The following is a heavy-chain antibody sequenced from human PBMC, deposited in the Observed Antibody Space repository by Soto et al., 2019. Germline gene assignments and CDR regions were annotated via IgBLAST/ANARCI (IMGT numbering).Heavy chain of an antibody. Sequence: QVQLQESGPGLVKPSETLSLTCTVPGGSISSYYWCWIRQPPGKGLEWIGYIYYSGSTNYNPSLKSRVTISVYTSKNQFALKLSSVTAADTAVYYCARLEYSSGWYRFGYWGQGTLVTVSS. V-gene: IGHV4-59*01. J-gene: IGHJ4*02. CDR3: ARLEYSSGWYRFGY. D-gene: IGHD6-19*01. CDR1: GGSISSYY. CDR2: IYYSGST.